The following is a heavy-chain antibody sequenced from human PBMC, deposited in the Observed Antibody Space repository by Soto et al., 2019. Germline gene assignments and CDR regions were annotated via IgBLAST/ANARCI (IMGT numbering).Heavy chain of an antibody. CDR1: GFTFRSYG. Sequence: QVQLEESGGGVVQPGRSLRLSCAASGFTFRSYGMHWVRQAPGKGLEWMTVISYDGSNEYYGDSVKGRFTISRDNSKNTLYLQMNSLRAEDTAVYYCAEEGGFCSNGVCYGNWFDSWGQGTLVTVSS. D-gene: IGHD2-8*01. CDR2: ISYDGSNE. CDR3: AEEGGFCSNGVCYGNWFDS. V-gene: IGHV3-30*18. J-gene: IGHJ5*01.